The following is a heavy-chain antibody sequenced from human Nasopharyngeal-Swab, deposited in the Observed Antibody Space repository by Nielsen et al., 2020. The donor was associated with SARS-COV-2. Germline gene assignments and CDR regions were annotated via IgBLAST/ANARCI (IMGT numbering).Heavy chain of an antibody. CDR3: ARGNNWNGNWGEDAFDI. J-gene: IGHJ3*02. CDR1: GFTFSSYG. Sequence: GGSLRLSCAASGFTFSSYGMHWVRQAPGKGLEWVAVIWYDGSNKYYADSVKGRFTISRDNSKNTLYLQMNSLRAEDTAMYYCARGNNWNGNWGEDAFDIWGQGTMVTVSS. V-gene: IGHV3-33*01. CDR2: IWYDGSNK. D-gene: IGHD1-20*01.